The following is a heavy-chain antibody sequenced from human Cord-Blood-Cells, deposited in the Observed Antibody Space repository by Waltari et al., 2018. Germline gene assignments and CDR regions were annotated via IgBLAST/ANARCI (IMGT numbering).Heavy chain of an antibody. Sequence: EVQLVESGGGLVKPGGSLRLSCAASGFTFSSSSMNWVRQAPGKGLGWVSSISSSSSYIYYADSVKGRFTISRDNAKNSLYLQMNSLRAEDTAVYYCARIEYSSSSFDYWGQGTLVTVSS. CDR1: GFTFSSSS. D-gene: IGHD6-6*01. CDR2: ISSSSSYI. J-gene: IGHJ4*02. V-gene: IGHV3-21*01. CDR3: ARIEYSSSSFDY.